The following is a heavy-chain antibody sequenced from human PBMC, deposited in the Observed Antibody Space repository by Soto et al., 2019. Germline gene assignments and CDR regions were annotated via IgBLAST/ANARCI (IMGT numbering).Heavy chain of an antibody. V-gene: IGHV3-30*18. J-gene: IGHJ4*02. CDR3: AKVEGRWDLTLHYDS. Sequence: QVQLVESGGGVVQPGRSLRLSCAASGFTFSSYAMHWVRQAPGKGLEWVAAISYDGPNQYYGDSVKGRFTISRDNSRNMLYLQMDSLRDEDTALYYCAKVEGRWDLTLHYDSWGQGTLVTVSS. CDR2: ISYDGPNQ. CDR1: GFTFSSYA. D-gene: IGHD1-26*01.